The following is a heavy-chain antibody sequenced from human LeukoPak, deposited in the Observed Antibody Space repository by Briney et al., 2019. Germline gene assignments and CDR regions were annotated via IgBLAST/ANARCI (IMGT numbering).Heavy chain of an antibody. CDR1: GYTLTDNY. V-gene: IGHV1-2*02. D-gene: IGHD6-19*01. CDR3: ARGSATVAGSPTTFDY. CDR2: VNPHSGDT. Sequence: ASVKVSCKAFGYTLTDNYMHWVRQTPGQGLEWMGWVNPHSGDTHYAQKLQGRVTMTWDTSISTAYMELSRLRSDDTAVYYCARGSATVAGSPTTFDYWGQGTLVTVSS. J-gene: IGHJ4*02.